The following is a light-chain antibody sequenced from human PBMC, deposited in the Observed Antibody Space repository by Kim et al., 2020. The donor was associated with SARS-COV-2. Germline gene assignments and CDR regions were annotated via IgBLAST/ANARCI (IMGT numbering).Light chain of an antibody. Sequence: DIQMTQSPSSLAASVGDRVTIACRASQSINTYLNWYQQKPGKAPKLLIYAASTLQSGFPSRFSGSGSGTDFTLTISSLQPEDFATYYCHQSHTAPLLTFGGGTKVGIK. CDR1: QSINTY. J-gene: IGKJ4*01. CDR2: AAS. V-gene: IGKV1-39*01. CDR3: HQSHTAPLLT.